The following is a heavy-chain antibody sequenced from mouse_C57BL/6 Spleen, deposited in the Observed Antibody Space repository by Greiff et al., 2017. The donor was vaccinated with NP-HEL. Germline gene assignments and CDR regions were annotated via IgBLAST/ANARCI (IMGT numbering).Heavy chain of an antibody. CDR3: ARYDHYYYGSSWYFDV. CDR1: GYTFTDYY. Sequence: VQLQQSGPELVKPGASVKISCKASGYTFTDYYMNWVKQSHGKSLEWIGDINPNNGGTSYNQKFKGKATLTVDKSSSTAYMELRSLTSEDSAVYYCARYDHYYYGSSWYFDVWGTGTTVTVSS. D-gene: IGHD1-1*01. J-gene: IGHJ1*03. V-gene: IGHV1-26*01. CDR2: INPNNGGT.